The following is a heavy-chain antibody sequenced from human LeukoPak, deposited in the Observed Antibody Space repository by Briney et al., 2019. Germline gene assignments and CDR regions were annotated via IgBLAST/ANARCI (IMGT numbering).Heavy chain of an antibody. CDR3: AKDHSVNWFDP. Sequence: GGSLRLSCAASGFTFSRYGMHWIRQAPGKGLEWVAFIRHDGSDKYYVDSVKGRFTISRDSSKNTLYLQMNSLRVEDTAVYYCAKDHSVNWFDPWGQGTLVSVSS. CDR1: GFTFSRYG. CDR2: IRHDGSDK. D-gene: IGHD2-8*01. V-gene: IGHV3-30*02. J-gene: IGHJ5*02.